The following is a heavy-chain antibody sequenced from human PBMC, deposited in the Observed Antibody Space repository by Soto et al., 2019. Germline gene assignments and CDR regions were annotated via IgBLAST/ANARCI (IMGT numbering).Heavy chain of an antibody. Sequence: WASVKVSCKASGYTFTGYYMHWVRQAPGQGLEWMGWINPNSGGTNYAQKFQGWVTMTRDTSISTAYMELSRLRSDDTAVYYCARGKNPGQLVKLDYWGQGTLVTVSS. V-gene: IGHV1-2*04. CDR2: INPNSGGT. CDR1: GYTFTGYY. J-gene: IGHJ4*02. D-gene: IGHD6-13*01. CDR3: ARGKNPGQLVKLDY.